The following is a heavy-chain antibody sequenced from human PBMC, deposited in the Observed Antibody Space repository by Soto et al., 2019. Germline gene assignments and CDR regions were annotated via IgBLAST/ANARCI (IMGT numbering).Heavy chain of an antibody. CDR3: AKDVGDSSGYSIWFDP. J-gene: IGHJ5*02. CDR1: GFTFSSYA. D-gene: IGHD3-22*01. V-gene: IGHV3-23*01. Sequence: GGSLRLSCAASGFTFSSYAMSWVRRAPGKGLEWVSAISGSGGSTYYGDSVKGRFTISRDNSKNTLYLQMNTLRAEDTAVYYCAKDVGDSSGYSIWFDPWGQGTLVTVSS. CDR2: ISGSGGST.